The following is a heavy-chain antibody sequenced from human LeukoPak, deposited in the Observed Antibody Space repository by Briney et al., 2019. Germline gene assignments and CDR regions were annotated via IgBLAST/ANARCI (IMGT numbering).Heavy chain of an antibody. D-gene: IGHD3-3*01. CDR2: IKQDGGEK. J-gene: IGHJ5*02. CDR3: ARGLDGFSLPNWFDP. Sequence: PGGSLRLSCAASAFTFSRYWMTWVRQAPGKGLEWVANIKQDGGEKYYVDSVRGRFTISRDNAKNSLFLQMSNLRAEDTAMYYCARGLDGFSLPNWFDPWGQGTLVIVSS. V-gene: IGHV3-7*01. CDR1: AFTFSRYW.